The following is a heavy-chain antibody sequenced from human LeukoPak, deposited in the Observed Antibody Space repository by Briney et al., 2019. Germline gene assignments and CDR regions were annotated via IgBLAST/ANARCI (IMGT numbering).Heavy chain of an antibody. CDR1: GFTFSSYR. CDR3: AKISRTSPVY. D-gene: IGHD2-2*01. V-gene: IGHV3-7*01. J-gene: IGHJ4*02. Sequence: PGGSLRLSCAVSGFTFSSYRMSWVRQVPGKGREWLAHINEDGSKGYYVDSVKGRFTISRDNANSSLYLQMNSLRADDTAVYYCAKISRTSPVYWGQGTPVTVSS. CDR2: INEDGSKG.